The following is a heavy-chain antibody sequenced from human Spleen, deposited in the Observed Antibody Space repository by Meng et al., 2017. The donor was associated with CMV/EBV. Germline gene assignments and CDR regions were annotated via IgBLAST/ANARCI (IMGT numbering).Heavy chain of an antibody. V-gene: IGHV4-30-4*08. CDR3: ARDHSYGGMDV. D-gene: IGHD3-10*01. J-gene: IGHJ6*02. CDR1: GGSISSGDYY. CDR2: IYYSGST. Sequence: CTVSGGSISSGDYYWSWIRQPPGKGLEWIGYIYYSGSTYYNPSLKSRVTISVDTSKNQFSLKLSSVTAADTAVYYCARDHSYGGMDVWGQGTTVTVSS.